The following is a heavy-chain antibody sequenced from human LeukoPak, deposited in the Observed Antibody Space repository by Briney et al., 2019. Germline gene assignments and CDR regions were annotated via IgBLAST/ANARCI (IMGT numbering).Heavy chain of an antibody. CDR2: IYQSGTT. CDR3: ARVLWVGGTETKGWGLYMDV. D-gene: IGHD1-1*01. V-gene: IGHV4-39*07. Sequence: PSETLSFTCRASGGPISRSNHYWGRVRHPPVQRLERLGNIYQSGTTYYKRALKSRLTISVDTSKNQFSLGLRSVTAADTGVYFCARVLWVGGTETKGWGLYMDVWGKGTTVTVS. J-gene: IGHJ6*03. CDR1: GGPISRSNHY.